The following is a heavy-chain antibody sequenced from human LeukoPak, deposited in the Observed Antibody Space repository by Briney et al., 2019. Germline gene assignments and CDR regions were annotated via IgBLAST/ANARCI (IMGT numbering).Heavy chain of an antibody. CDR1: GGTFSSYA. V-gene: IGHV1-69*05. D-gene: IGHD3-3*01. CDR2: IIPIFGTA. Sequence: SVKVSCKASGGTFSSYAISWVRQAPGQGLEWMGGIIPIFGTANYAQKFQGRVTITTDESTSTAYMELSSLRSEDTAVYYCASRAYDFWSGYSAEYFQHWGQGTLVTVSS. CDR3: ASRAYDFWSGYSAEYFQH. J-gene: IGHJ1*01.